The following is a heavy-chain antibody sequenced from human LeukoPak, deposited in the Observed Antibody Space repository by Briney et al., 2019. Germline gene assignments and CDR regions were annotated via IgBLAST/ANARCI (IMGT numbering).Heavy chain of an antibody. CDR3: ARVVLPGFYATAAFDI. Sequence: PSETLSHTCTVSGGSISSGGYYWSWIRQHPGKGLEWIGYIYYSGSTYYNPSLKSRVIISVDTSKNQFSLKLSSVTAADTAVYYCARVVLPGFYATAAFDIWGQGTMVTVSS. D-gene: IGHD3-16*02. CDR1: GGSISSGGYY. CDR2: IYYSGST. J-gene: IGHJ3*02. V-gene: IGHV4-31*03.